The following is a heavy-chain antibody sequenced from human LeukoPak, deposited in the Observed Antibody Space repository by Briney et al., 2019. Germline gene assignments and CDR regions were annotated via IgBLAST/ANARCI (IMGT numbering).Heavy chain of an antibody. D-gene: IGHD3-3*01. V-gene: IGHV3-74*01. CDR2: IKGDGIST. Sequence: GGSLRLSCAASGFDFSSNWMHWVRHAPGQGLVWVPRIKGDGISTNYADSVKGRFTISRDIAKNTLYLQMNSLRAEDTGVYYCAKDHYWSIDYWGRGTLVTVSS. J-gene: IGHJ4*02. CDR3: AKDHYWSIDY. CDR1: GFDFSSNW.